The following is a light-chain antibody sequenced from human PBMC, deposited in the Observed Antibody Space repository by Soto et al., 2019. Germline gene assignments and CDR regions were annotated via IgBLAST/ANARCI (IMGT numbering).Light chain of an antibody. J-gene: IGLJ2*01. CDR3: SAYACFNNLL. Sequence: QSALTQPPSASGSPGESVTISCTGSSGDVGAFKYVSWFQQFPGKAPKLIIYEVSERPSGVPGRFSGSKSDNTASLTVSGLQADDEGIYFCSAYACFNNLLFGGGTRLTVL. CDR1: SGDVGAFKY. V-gene: IGLV2-8*01. CDR2: EVS.